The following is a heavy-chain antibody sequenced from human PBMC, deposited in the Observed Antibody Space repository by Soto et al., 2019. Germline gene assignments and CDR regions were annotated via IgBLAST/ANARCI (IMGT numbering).Heavy chain of an antibody. CDR2: VYYTGST. J-gene: IGHJ4*02. CDR1: CDSISTFY. V-gene: IGHV4-59*01. D-gene: IGHD3-22*01. CDR3: ARGRTVRNYADDSSDYFYFFDY. Sequence: PSETLSLTCTFSCDSISTFYWGWMRQSPGKELEWIGYVYYTGSTNYNPSLKSRVTISVDRSKNQFSLKLTSANAADTAVYYCARGRTVRNYADDSSDYFYFFDYWGQGTQVTVSS.